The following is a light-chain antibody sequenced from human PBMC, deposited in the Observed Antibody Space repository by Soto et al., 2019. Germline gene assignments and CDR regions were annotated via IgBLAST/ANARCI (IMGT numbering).Light chain of an antibody. J-gene: IGKJ1*01. Sequence: EIAMTQSPATLSVSPGERATLSCRASQSVSSNLAWYQQKPGQAPRLLIYGASTRATGIPVRFSGSGSGTEFTLTISSLQSEDFAVYYCQQYSNWPVTFGQGTKVEIK. CDR2: GAS. CDR3: QQYSNWPVT. CDR1: QSVSSN. V-gene: IGKV3-15*01.